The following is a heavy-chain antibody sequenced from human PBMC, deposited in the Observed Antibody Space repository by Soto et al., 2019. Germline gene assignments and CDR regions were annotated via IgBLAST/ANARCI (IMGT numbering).Heavy chain of an antibody. V-gene: IGHV4-59*08. CDR1: SGPSRSHN. D-gene: IGHD3-10*01. CDR2: IYHTGDT. CDR3: VGQGIGALHGLVDV. J-gene: IGHJ6*02. Sequence: QVQLQQSGPGLVKPSETLSLTCTVSSGPSRSHNWGWIRQPPGGGLEWIGYIYHTGDTSYNPSLSSRVTISADTATNHISLTLRAVTAAATAGYYCVGQGIGALHGLVDVWGQGTRVSVSS.